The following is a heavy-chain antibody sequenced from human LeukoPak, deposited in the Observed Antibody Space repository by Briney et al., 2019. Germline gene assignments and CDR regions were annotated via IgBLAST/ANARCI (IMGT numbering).Heavy chain of an antibody. D-gene: IGHD3-3*01. Sequence: PGGSLRLSCAASGFTFSTYGMHWVRQAPGKGLEWVAFIRYDGSNEHYAKSVKGRFTISRDNSKNKVYLQMNSLKAEDTAVYWCAKDYYDFWSGYYDATAFDVWGQGTGVTVSS. CDR1: GFTFSTYG. CDR2: IRYDGSNE. J-gene: IGHJ3*01. CDR3: AKDYYDFWSGYYDATAFDV. V-gene: IGHV3-30*02.